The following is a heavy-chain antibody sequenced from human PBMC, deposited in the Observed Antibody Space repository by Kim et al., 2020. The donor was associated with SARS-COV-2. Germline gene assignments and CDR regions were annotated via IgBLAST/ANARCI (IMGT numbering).Heavy chain of an antibody. CDR1: GFTFSSYS. V-gene: IGHV3-21*01. D-gene: IGHD2-2*01. CDR3: ARDIVVVPAALYYYYGMDV. CDR2: ISSSSSYI. J-gene: IGHJ6*02. Sequence: GGSLRLSCAASGFTFSSYSMNWVRQAPGKGLEWVSSISSSSSYIYYADSVKGRFTISRDNAKNSLYLQMNSLRAEDTAVYYCARDIVVVPAALYYYYGMDVWGQGTTVTVSS.